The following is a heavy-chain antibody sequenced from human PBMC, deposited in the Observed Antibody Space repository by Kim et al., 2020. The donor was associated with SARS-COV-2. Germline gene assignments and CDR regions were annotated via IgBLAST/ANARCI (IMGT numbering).Heavy chain of an antibody. V-gene: IGHV1-24*01. CDR3: ARGFVLDGPLRAYYYHYY. J-gene: IGHJ6*01. CDR2: IDTKAGKT. Sequence: ASVKVSCKASGYTFTEFPMNWVRQAPGQGLEWMGGIDTKAGKTTYAQNFQGRVIMTEDTSIDTAYMELSSLRSEDTAVYYCARGFVLDGPLRAYYYHYY. CDR1: GYTFTEFP. D-gene: IGHD2-8*01.